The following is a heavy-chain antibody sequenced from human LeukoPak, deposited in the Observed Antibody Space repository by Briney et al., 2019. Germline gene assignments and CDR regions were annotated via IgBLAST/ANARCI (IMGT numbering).Heavy chain of an antibody. D-gene: IGHD2-8*01. CDR3: ARGTRMVYATYYYYMDV. J-gene: IGHJ6*03. Sequence: ASVKVSCKASGYTFTSYGINWVRQATGQGLEWMGWMNPNSGNTGYAQKFQGRVTITRNSSISTAYMELSSLRSEDTAVYYCARGTRMVYATYYYYMDVWGKGTTVTVSS. V-gene: IGHV1-8*03. CDR2: MNPNSGNT. CDR1: GYTFTSYG.